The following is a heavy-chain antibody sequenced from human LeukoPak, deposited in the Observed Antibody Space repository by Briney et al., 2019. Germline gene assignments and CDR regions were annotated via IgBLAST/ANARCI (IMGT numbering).Heavy chain of an antibody. V-gene: IGHV3-48*01. J-gene: IGHJ6*03. CDR3: ARFAAGGSYYYYMDV. Sequence: GGSLRLSCEGSGFMFGNHGLIWVRQPPGKGLEWVSNIGTSSTTIYYADSVKGRFTISRDNAKNSLYLQMNSLRADDTAVYYCARFAAGGSYYYYMDVWGKGTTVTVSS. D-gene: IGHD6-25*01. CDR2: IGTSSTTI. CDR1: GFMFGNHG.